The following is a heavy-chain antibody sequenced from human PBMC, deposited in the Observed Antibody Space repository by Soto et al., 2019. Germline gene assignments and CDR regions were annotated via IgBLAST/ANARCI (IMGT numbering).Heavy chain of an antibody. CDR2: IIPIFGTA. CDR1: GGTFSSYA. J-gene: IGHJ6*02. CDR3: ARVRQQLVPIPSDYYYYGMDV. Sequence: ASVKVSCKASGGTFSSYAISWVRQAPGQGLEWMGGIIPIFGTANYAQKFQGRVTITADKSTSTAYMELSSLRSEDTAVYYCARVRQQLVPIPSDYYYYGMDVWGQGTTVTVS. D-gene: IGHD6-13*01. V-gene: IGHV1-69*06.